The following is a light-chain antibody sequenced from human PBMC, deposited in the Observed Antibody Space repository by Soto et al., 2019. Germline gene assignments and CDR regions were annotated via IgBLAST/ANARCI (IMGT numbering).Light chain of an antibody. V-gene: IGKV4-1*01. Sequence: DIVMTQSPDSLAVSLGERATINCTSSQSVLSSSNNKNYFAWYQQKPGQPPKLLIYWASTRESGVPARFSGSGSGTEFTLTISSLQAEDVAVYYCQQYYSTPQTFGQGTKVEIK. CDR2: WAS. J-gene: IGKJ1*01. CDR1: QSVLSSSNNKNY. CDR3: QQYYSTPQT.